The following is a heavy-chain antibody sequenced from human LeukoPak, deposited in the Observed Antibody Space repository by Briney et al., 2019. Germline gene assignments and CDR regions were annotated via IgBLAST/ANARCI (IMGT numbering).Heavy chain of an antibody. Sequence: GGSLRLSCAASGFTFSSYWMHWVRQAPGKGLVWVSRINSDGSSTSYADSVKGRFTISRDNAKNTLYLQMNSLRAEDTAMYYCARAFVSGWYNDAFDIWGQGTMVTVSS. CDR3: ARAFVSGWYNDAFDI. V-gene: IGHV3-74*01. CDR1: GFTFSSYW. J-gene: IGHJ3*02. D-gene: IGHD6-19*01. CDR2: INSDGSST.